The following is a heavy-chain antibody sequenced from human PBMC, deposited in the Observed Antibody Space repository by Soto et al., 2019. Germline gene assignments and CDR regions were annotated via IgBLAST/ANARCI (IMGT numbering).Heavy chain of an antibody. CDR1: GGSISSSSYY. V-gene: IGHV4-39*07. Sequence: SETLSLTCTVSGGSISSSSYYWGWIRQPPGKGLEWNGSIYYSGSTYYNPYLKSRVTISVDTSKNHFSLKLSSVTAAVTAVYYCAHGTGRGRYYFDFWGQGTLVTVSS. CDR2: IYYSGST. J-gene: IGHJ4*02. D-gene: IGHD1-26*01. CDR3: AHGTGRGRYYFDF.